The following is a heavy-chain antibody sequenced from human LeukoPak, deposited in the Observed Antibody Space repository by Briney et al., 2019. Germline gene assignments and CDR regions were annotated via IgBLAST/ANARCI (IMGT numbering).Heavy chain of an antibody. J-gene: IGHJ5*02. CDR3: ARLGIYCSSTSCYFKGFDP. D-gene: IGHD2-2*01. CDR2: IYPGDSDT. V-gene: IGHV5-51*01. CDR1: GYSFTSYW. Sequence: GESLKISCKGSGYSFTSYWIGWVRQMPGKGLEWMGIIYPGDSDTRYSPSFQGQVTISADKSISTAYLQWSSLKASDTAMYYCARLGIYCSSTSCYFKGFDPWGQGTLVTVSS.